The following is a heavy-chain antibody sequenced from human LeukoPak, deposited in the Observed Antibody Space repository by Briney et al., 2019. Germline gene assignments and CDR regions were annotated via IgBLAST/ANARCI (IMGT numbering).Heavy chain of an antibody. CDR1: GGSISSGGYY. CDR2: IYYSGST. D-gene: IGHD3-3*01. V-gene: IGHV4-31*03. CDR3: ARGGNDFWSRNWFDP. J-gene: IGHJ5*02. Sequence: SQTLSLTCTVSGGSISSGGYYWSWIRQHPGKGLEWIGYIYYSGSTYYNPSLKSRVTISVDTSKNQFSLKLSSVTAADTAVYYCARGGNDFWSRNWFDPWGQGTLVTVSS.